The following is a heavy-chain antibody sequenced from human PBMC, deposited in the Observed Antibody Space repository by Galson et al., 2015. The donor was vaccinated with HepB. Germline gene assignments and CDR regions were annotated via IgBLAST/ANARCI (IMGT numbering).Heavy chain of an antibody. CDR1: GFTFSSYG. V-gene: IGHV3-23*01. J-gene: IGHJ3*01. CDR2: VSGNSAIT. CDR3: AKYVQMSWAFVVNDGFDV. D-gene: IGHD3-10*02. Sequence: SLRLSCAASGFTFSSYGMSWVRQSPEKGLEWVSSVSGNSAITYYADSVKGRFTISRDNSKNTLYLQMDNLRADDTAVYYCAKYVQMSWAFVVNDGFDVWGQGTMVIVSS.